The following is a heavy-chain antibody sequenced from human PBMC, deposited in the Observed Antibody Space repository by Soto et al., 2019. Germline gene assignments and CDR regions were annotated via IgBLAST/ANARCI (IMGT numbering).Heavy chain of an antibody. CDR2: INPNSGGT. CDR3: ARGRYSRTMQTYYYGMDV. D-gene: IGHD6-13*01. Sequence: ASVKVSCKASGDTFTGYYMHWVRQAPGQGLEWMGWINPNSGGTNYAQKFQGWVTMTRDTSISTAYMELSRLRSDDTAVYYCARGRYSRTMQTYYYGMDVWGQGTTVTVSS. J-gene: IGHJ6*02. CDR1: GDTFTGYY. V-gene: IGHV1-2*04.